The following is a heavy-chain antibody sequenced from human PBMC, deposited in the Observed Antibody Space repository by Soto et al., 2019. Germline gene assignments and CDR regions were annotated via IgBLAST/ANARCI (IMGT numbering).Heavy chain of an antibody. CDR1: GCTFSRYA. CDR2: ISYDENNK. J-gene: IGHJ6*02. V-gene: IGHV3-30-3*01. Sequence: QGKLVESGGGVVQPGRSLRLSCAASGCTFSRYAMHWVRQAPGKGLEWVAVISYDENNKYYADSVEGRFTISRDNSKNTLHLQINSLRPEDTAVYYCAGTELRGYALDVWGQGTTVTVSS. D-gene: IGHD1-7*01. CDR3: AGTELRGYALDV.